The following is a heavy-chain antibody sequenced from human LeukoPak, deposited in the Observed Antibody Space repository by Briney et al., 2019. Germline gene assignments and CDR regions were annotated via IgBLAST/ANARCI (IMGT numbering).Heavy chain of an antibody. D-gene: IGHD6-19*01. V-gene: IGHV4-39*07. Sequence: SETLSLTCTVSGGSISSSSYYWGWIRQPPGKGLEWIGSIYYSGSTYYNPSLKSRVTISVDTSKNQFSLKLSSVTAADTAVYYCARDGGAVAGRYYYYYMDVWGKGTTVTVSS. CDR3: ARDGGAVAGRYYYYYMDV. J-gene: IGHJ6*03. CDR1: GGSISSSSYY. CDR2: IYYSGST.